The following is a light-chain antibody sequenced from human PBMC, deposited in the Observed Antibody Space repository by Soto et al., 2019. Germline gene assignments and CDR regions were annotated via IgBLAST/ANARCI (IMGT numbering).Light chain of an antibody. CDR2: EVS. CDR1: NSDVGGHNY. V-gene: IGLV2-14*01. Sequence: QSALTQPASVSGSPGQSITISCTGTNSDVGGHNYVSWYQQHPGKAPKLMIYEVSNRPSGVSERFSGSKSGNTASLTISGLQAEDEADYSCSSYTRSDTFPYVFGTGTKVTVL. J-gene: IGLJ1*01. CDR3: SSYTRSDTFPYV.